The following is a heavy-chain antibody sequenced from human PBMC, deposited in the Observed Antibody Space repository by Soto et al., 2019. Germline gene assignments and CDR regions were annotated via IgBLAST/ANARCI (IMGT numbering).Heavy chain of an antibody. J-gene: IGHJ4*02. CDR2: ISAYNGNT. CDR3: ARDHRPTTVTQYYFDY. Sequence: ASVKVSCKTSGYTFTTYSISWVRQAPGQGLEWMGWISAYNGNTNYAQKFQGRVTMTTDTSTTTAYMELRSLRSDDTAVLYCARDHRPTTVTQYYFDYWGQGTLVTVPQ. D-gene: IGHD4-4*01. CDR1: GYTFTTYS. V-gene: IGHV1-18*01.